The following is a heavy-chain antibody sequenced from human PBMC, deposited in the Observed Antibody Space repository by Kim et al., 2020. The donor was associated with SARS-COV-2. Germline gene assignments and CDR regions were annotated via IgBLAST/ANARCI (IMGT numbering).Heavy chain of an antibody. CDR3: ARGVAAVSY. V-gene: IGHV4-59*01. CDR1: GGSISSYY. D-gene: IGHD6-13*01. Sequence: SETLSLTCTVSGGSISSYYWSWIRQPPGKGLEWIGYIYYSGSTNYNPSLKSRVTISVDTSKNQFSLKLSSVTAADTAVYYCARGVAAVSYWGQGTLVTVSS. CDR2: IYYSGST. J-gene: IGHJ4*02.